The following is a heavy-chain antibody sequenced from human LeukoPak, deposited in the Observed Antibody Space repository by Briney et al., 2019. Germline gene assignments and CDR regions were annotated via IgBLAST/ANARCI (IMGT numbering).Heavy chain of an antibody. Sequence: SETLSLTCTVSGGSISNYYWSWIRQPPGKGLEWIGYIYYSGSTNYNPSLKSRVTISVGTSKNQFSLKLSSVTAADTAVYYCARSVDYGNYLVVGWFDPWGQGTLVTVSS. CDR3: ARSVDYGNYLVVGWFDP. J-gene: IGHJ5*02. V-gene: IGHV4-59*01. CDR2: IYYSGST. D-gene: IGHD4-11*01. CDR1: GGSISNYY.